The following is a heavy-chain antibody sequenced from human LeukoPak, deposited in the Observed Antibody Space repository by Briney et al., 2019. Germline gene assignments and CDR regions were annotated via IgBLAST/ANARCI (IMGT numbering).Heavy chain of an antibody. V-gene: IGHV3-11*04. D-gene: IGHD3-3*01. Sequence: SGGSLRLSCAASGFTFSDYYMSWIRQAPGKGLEWVSYISSSGSTIYYADSVRGRFTISRDNAKNSLYLQMNSLRAEDTAVYYCASPQDGIFGYTAFDIWGQGTMVTVSS. CDR1: GFTFSDYY. CDR2: ISSSGSTI. CDR3: ASPQDGIFGYTAFDI. J-gene: IGHJ3*02.